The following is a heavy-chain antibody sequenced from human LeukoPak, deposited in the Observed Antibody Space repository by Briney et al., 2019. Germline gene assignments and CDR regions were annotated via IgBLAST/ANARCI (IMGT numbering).Heavy chain of an antibody. CDR3: ARHRHDIVLLAYGSRGMDV. Sequence: GESLKISCKGSGYSFNSYWIGWVRQMPGKGLEWLGIIYPGDSDTRYSPSFQGQVTISADKSISTAYLQWSSLKASDTATYYCARHRHDIVLLAYGSRGMDVWGQGTTVTVSS. CDR1: GYSFNSYW. CDR2: IYPGDSDT. D-gene: IGHD2-8*01. J-gene: IGHJ6*02. V-gene: IGHV5-51*01.